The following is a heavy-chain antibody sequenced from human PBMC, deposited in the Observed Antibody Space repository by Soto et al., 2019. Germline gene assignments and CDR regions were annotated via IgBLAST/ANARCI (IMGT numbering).Heavy chain of an antibody. J-gene: IGHJ4*02. CDR3: AREYDFWSGPVLDY. Sequence: CGSPRLSCAASGFTFCSYSINWVRQATGKGLEWVSSISSSSSYIYYADSVKGRFTISRDNAKNSLYLQMNSLRAEDTAVYYCAREYDFWSGPVLDYWGQGTLVTVSS. CDR2: ISSSSSYI. CDR1: GFTFCSYS. D-gene: IGHD3-3*01. V-gene: IGHV3-21*01.